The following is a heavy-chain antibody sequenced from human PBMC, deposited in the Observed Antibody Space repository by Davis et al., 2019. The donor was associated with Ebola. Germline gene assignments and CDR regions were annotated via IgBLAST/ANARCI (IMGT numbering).Heavy chain of an antibody. CDR2: VYRSGDI. D-gene: IGHD5-24*01. Sequence: GGSLRLSCPVPGFSASSNYMSWVRQPPGKGLEWLSVVYRSGDIYYADSVRGRFTISRDNSQNTVHLQMNSLRVEDTALYYCARGDGYNFWGFWGQGTLVTVSS. V-gene: IGHV3-66*01. CDR1: GFSASSNY. J-gene: IGHJ4*02. CDR3: ARGDGYNFWGF.